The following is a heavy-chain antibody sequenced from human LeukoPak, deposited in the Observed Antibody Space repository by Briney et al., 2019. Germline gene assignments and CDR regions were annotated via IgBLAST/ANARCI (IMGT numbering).Heavy chain of an antibody. Sequence: GGSLRLSCAGSGFTFRNRWATWVRQAPGKGLEWVASTGQYGHDNDYVDSVRGRFTISRDFAKISLFLQMNSLRVEDTAVYYCAKMEWGVVTAQNYFDYWGQGTLVTVSS. D-gene: IGHD4-23*01. V-gene: IGHV3-7*03. CDR1: GFTFRNRW. CDR2: TGQYGHDN. J-gene: IGHJ4*02. CDR3: AKMEWGVVTAQNYFDY.